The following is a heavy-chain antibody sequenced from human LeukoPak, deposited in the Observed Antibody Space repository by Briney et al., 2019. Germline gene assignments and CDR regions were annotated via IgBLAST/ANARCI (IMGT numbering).Heavy chain of an antibody. Sequence: GGSLRLSCVASGFPFDDYGMFWVRQSPGKGLEWVSSISWNSGIIDYADSVKGRFTISRDNSRDTVDLQMNSLRTEDTALYYCATSKRLVGAGGEFEIWGQGTMVTVSS. CDR2: ISWNSGII. CDR3: ATSKRLVGAGGEFEI. J-gene: IGHJ3*02. D-gene: IGHD1-26*01. V-gene: IGHV3-9*01. CDR1: GFPFDDYG.